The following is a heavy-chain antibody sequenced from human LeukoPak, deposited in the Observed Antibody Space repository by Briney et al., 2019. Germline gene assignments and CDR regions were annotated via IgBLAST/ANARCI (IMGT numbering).Heavy chain of an antibody. Sequence: PGGSLRLSCAASGLTFSNYWLHWVRQAPGKGLVWVSRIDANAKTTSYADSVKGRFTISRDNSKNTLYLQMNSLRAEDTAVYYCAKDYFWFEYSSPSCFDYWGQGTLVTVSP. J-gene: IGHJ4*02. CDR3: AKDYFWFEYSSPSCFDY. CDR1: GLTFSNYW. V-gene: IGHV3-74*01. D-gene: IGHD6-6*01. CDR2: IDANAKTT.